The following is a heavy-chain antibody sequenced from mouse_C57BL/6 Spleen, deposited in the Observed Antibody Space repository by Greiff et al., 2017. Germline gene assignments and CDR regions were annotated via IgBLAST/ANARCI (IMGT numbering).Heavy chain of an antibody. CDR3: ASIYDGYYPY. Sequence: QVQLKESGPELVKPGASVKISCKASGYAFSSSWMNWVKQRPGKGLEWIGRIYPGDGDTNYNGKFKGKATLTADKSSSTAYMQLSSLTSEDSAVYFCASIYDGYYPYWGQGTTLTVSS. CDR2: IYPGDGDT. D-gene: IGHD2-3*01. CDR1: GYAFSSSW. V-gene: IGHV1-82*01. J-gene: IGHJ2*01.